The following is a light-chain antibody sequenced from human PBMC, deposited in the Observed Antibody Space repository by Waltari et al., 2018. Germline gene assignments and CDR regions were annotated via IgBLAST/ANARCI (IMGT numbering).Light chain of an antibody. CDR3: CSYGGASARL. J-gene: IGLJ2*01. CDR1: SNYVGSYNL. CDR2: EVS. Sequence: QSALTQPASVSGSPGQSITISCTGSSNYVGSYNLVSWYKQHPGEAPTRILYEVSKRPSGGSDRFSGSKSGNTASLTISGLRPEDEADYYCCSYGGASARLFGGGTKVTVL. V-gene: IGLV2-23*02.